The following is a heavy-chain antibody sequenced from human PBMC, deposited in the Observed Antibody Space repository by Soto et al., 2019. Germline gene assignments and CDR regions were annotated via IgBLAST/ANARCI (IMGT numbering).Heavy chain of an antibody. Sequence: QVQLVESGGGVVQPGRSLRLSCAASGFTFSSYAMHWVRQAPGKGLELVAVISYDGSNKYYADSVKGRFTISRDNSKNTLYLQMNSLRAEYTAVYYCARVAESNYFDYWGQGTLVTVSS. D-gene: IGHD6-19*01. CDR1: GFTFSSYA. CDR3: ARVAESNYFDY. J-gene: IGHJ4*02. CDR2: ISYDGSNK. V-gene: IGHV3-30-3*01.